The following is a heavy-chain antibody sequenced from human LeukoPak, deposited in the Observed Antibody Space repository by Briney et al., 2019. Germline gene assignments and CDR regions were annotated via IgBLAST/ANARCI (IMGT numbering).Heavy chain of an antibody. Sequence: GGSLRLSCAASGFSFSGYAMYWVRQAPGKGLEWVSSISSSSSYIYYADSVKGRFTISRDNAKNSLYLQMNSLRAEDTAVYYCASLARGSSWFDYWGQGTLVTVSS. CDR1: GFSFSGYA. CDR3: ASLARGSSWFDY. J-gene: IGHJ4*02. CDR2: ISSSSSYI. V-gene: IGHV3-21*01. D-gene: IGHD6-13*01.